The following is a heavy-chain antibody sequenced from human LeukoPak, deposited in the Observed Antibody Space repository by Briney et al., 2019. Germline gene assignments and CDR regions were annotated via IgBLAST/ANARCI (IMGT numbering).Heavy chain of an antibody. CDR3: ARRRDSSGWYYFDY. D-gene: IGHD6-19*01. V-gene: IGHV3-74*01. Sequence: GGSLRLSCAASGFTFSNYWMHWVRQAPGKGLVWVSRINSDGINTSYADSVKGRFTISRDNAKNSLYLQMNSLRAEDSAVYYCARRRDSSGWYYFDYWGQGTQVTVST. CDR1: GFTFSNYW. J-gene: IGHJ4*02. CDR2: INSDGINT.